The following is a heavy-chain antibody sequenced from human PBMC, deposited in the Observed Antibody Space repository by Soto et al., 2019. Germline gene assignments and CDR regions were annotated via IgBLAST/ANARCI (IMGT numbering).Heavy chain of an antibody. CDR2: IYNSGST. D-gene: IGHD4-17*01. J-gene: IGHJ6*03. Sequence: SETLSITCTVSAGSISSYYWSWIRQPPGKGLEWIGYIYNSGSTNYNPSLKSRVTISVDTSKNQVSLKLSSVTAADTAMYYCARVRWYFYYMDVWGKGTTVTVSS. CDR3: ARVRWYFYYMDV. V-gene: IGHV4-59*01. CDR1: AGSISSYY.